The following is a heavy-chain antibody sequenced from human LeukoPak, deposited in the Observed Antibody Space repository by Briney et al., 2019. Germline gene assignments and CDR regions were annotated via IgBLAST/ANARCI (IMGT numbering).Heavy chain of an antibody. CDR2: IKHDGSEK. D-gene: IGHD3-22*01. CDR1: GFTFSGYW. J-gene: IGHJ4*02. V-gene: IGHV3-7*01. CDR3: ARDASGYYYTSGLIDY. Sequence: GGSLRLSCAASGFTFSGYWTTWVRQAPGKGLEWVANIKHDGSEKYYVDSVKGRFTISRDNAKNSLYLQMNSLRAEDTAFYYCARDASGYYYTSGLIDYWGQGTLVTVSS.